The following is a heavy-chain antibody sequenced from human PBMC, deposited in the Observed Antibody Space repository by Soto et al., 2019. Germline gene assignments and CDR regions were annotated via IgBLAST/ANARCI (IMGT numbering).Heavy chain of an antibody. V-gene: IGHV4-61*08. J-gene: IGHJ6*03. CDR1: GASVKTGGYY. Sequence: SETLSLTCTVSGASVKTGGYYWTWIRQFPGKGLEWIGYIYYSGSTNYNPSLKSRVTISVDTSKNQFSLKLSSVTAADTAVYYCARNPYSHHDVLRYFDWSAGYYYMDVWGKGTTVTVSS. CDR3: ARNPYSHHDVLRYFDWSAGYYYMDV. D-gene: IGHD3-9*01. CDR2: IYYSGST.